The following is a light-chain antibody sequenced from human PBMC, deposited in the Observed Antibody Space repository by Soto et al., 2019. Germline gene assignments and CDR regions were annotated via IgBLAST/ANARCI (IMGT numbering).Light chain of an antibody. V-gene: IGKV1-9*01. CDR1: QGISSY. CDR3: QQLNSYPHT. J-gene: IGKJ4*01. CDR2: AAS. Sequence: DSQLTQSPSFLSASVGDRVTITCRASQGISSYLAWYQQKPGKAPKLLIYAASTLQSGVTSRFSGSGSGTEFTLTISSLQPEDFATYYCQQLNSYPHTFGGGTKVEIK.